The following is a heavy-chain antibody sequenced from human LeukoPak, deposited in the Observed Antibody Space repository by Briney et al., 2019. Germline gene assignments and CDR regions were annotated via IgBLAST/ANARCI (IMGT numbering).Heavy chain of an antibody. CDR1: AFTFTNYG. V-gene: IGHV1-46*01. CDR3: ARAYYYDSSAYYPEAY. CDR2: INPSGGTT. D-gene: IGHD3-22*01. J-gene: IGHJ4*02. Sequence: ASLKVSCTASAFTFTNYGFSWVRQAPGQGLKWLGIINPSGGTTTYAQKFQGRVNMTRDMSTSTVYMELSSLRSEDTAMYYCARAYYYDSSAYYPEAYWGQGTLVTVSS.